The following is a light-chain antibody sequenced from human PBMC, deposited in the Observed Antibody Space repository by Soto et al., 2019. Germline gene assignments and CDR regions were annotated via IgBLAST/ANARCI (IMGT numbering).Light chain of an antibody. CDR2: LNSDGSH. J-gene: IGLJ2*01. V-gene: IGLV4-69*01. Sequence: QPVLTQSPSASASLGASVKLTCTLSSGHSSYAIAWHQQQPEKGPRYLMKLNSDGSHSKGDGIPDRFSGSTSGAERYLTISRLQSEDEADYYCQTWGTGIRGVFGGGTKLTVL. CDR3: QTWGTGIRGV. CDR1: SGHSSYA.